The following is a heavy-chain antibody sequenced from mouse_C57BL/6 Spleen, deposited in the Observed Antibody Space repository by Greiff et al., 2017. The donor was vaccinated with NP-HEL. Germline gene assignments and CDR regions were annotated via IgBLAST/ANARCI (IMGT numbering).Heavy chain of an antibody. J-gene: IGHJ2*01. Sequence: EVKLVESGPGLVKPSQSLSLTCSVTGYSITSGYYWNWIRQFPGNKLEWMGYISYDGSNNYNPSLKNRISITRDTSKNQFFLKLNSVTTEDTATYYCARETGTLDYWGQGTTLTVSS. CDR1: GYSITSGYY. CDR2: ISYDGSN. CDR3: ARETGTLDY. V-gene: IGHV3-6*01. D-gene: IGHD4-1*01.